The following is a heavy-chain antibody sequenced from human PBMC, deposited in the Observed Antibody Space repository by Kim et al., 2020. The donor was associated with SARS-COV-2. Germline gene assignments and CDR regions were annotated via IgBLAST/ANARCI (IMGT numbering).Heavy chain of an antibody. V-gene: IGHV4-39*01. CDR3: ARPFDY. CDR2: YYSGST. Sequence: YYSGSTYYNPSLKSRVTISVDTSKNQFSLKLSSVTAADTAVYYCARPFDYWGQGTLVTVSS. J-gene: IGHJ4*02.